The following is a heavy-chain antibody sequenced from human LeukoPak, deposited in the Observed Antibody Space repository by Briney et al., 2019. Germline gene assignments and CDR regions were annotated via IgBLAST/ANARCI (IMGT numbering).Heavy chain of an antibody. D-gene: IGHD6-13*01. CDR1: GFTFTSHW. Sequence: GGSLRLSCAASGFTFTSHWMSWVRQAPGMGLEWVANIKQDGSEKYYVDSVKGRFTISRDNAKNSLYLQMNSLRAEDTAVYYCARDRLWFAGTENYYYYYMDVWGKGTTVTVSS. V-gene: IGHV3-7*01. CDR2: IKQDGSEK. J-gene: IGHJ6*03. CDR3: ARDRLWFAGTENYYYYYMDV.